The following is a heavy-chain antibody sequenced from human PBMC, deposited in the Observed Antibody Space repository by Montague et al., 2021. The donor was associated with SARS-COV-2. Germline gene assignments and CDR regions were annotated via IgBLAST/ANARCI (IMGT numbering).Heavy chain of an antibody. D-gene: IGHD2-8*02. V-gene: IGHV3-74*01. J-gene: IGHJ4*02. Sequence: SLRLSCAASGFTLSSYWMYWVRQAPGKRLVWISRIHYDGSSTNYADSVKGRFTISRDTAKNTLYLQMNSLRAEDTAVYYCARAYYTGLYPFDYWGQGTLVTVSS. CDR2: IHYDGSST. CDR3: ARAYYTGLYPFDY. CDR1: GFTLSSYW.